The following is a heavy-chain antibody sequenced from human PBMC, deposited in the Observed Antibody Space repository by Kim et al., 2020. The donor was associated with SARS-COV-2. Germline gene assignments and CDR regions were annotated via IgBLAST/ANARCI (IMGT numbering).Heavy chain of an antibody. CDR2: INHSGST. V-gene: IGHV4-34*01. CDR3: ARVHYDILTGYYKAGSGRYFDY. CDR1: GGSFSGYY. J-gene: IGHJ4*02. D-gene: IGHD3-9*01. Sequence: SETLSLTCAVYGGSFSGYYWSWIRQPPGKGLEWIGEINHSGSTNYNPSLKSRVTISVDTSKNQFSLKLSSVTAADTAVYYCARVHYDILTGYYKAGSGRYFDYWGQRTLVTVSS.